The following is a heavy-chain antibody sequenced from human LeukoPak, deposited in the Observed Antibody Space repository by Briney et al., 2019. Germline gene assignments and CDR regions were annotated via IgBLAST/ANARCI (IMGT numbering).Heavy chain of an antibody. J-gene: IGHJ6*02. CDR1: GGTFSSYA. D-gene: IGHD2-21*02. V-gene: IGHV1-69*13. CDR2: IIPILGTA. Sequence: ASVKVSCTASGGTFSSYAISWVRQAPGQGLEWMGGIIPILGTANYAQKFQGRVTITADESTSTAYMELSSLRSEDTAVYYCARGDSSAYYYYGMDVWGQGTTVTVSS. CDR3: ARGDSSAYYYYGMDV.